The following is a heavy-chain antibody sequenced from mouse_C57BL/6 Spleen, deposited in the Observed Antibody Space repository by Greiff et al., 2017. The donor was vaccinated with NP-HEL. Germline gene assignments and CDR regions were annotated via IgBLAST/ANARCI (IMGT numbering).Heavy chain of an antibody. Sequence: QLQQSGPELVKPGASVKISCKASGYAFSSSWMNWVKQRPGKGLEWIGRIYPGDGDTNYNGKFKGKATLTADKSSSTAYMQLSSLTSEDSAVYFCARWITTVVATDYWGQGTTLTVSS. J-gene: IGHJ2*01. D-gene: IGHD1-1*01. CDR1: GYAFSSSW. V-gene: IGHV1-82*01. CDR3: ARWITTVVATDY. CDR2: IYPGDGDT.